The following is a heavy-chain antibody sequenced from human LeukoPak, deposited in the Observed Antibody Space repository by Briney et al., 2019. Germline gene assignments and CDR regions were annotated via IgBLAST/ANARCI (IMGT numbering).Heavy chain of an antibody. V-gene: IGHV1-18*01. Sequence: ASVKVSCKASGYTFTSYGISWVRQAPGQGLEWMGWISAYNGNTNYAQKLQGRVTMTTDTSTRTAYMELRSLRSDDTAVYYCARDHYCSSTSCYVGGDYGMDVWGQGTTVTVSS. CDR3: ARDHYCSSTSCYVGGDYGMDV. CDR1: GYTFTSYG. D-gene: IGHD2-2*01. CDR2: ISAYNGNT. J-gene: IGHJ6*02.